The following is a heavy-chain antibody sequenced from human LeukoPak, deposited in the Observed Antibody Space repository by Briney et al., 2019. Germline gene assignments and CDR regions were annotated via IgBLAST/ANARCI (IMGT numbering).Heavy chain of an antibody. D-gene: IGHD3-9*01. CDR1: GFTFSSYA. Sequence: GGSLRLSCAASGFTFSSYAMSWVRQAPGKGLEWVSAISGSGGSTYYADSVKGRFTISRDNSKNTLYLQMNSLRAEDTAVYYCAKNLFDWLRNYYYYYMDVWGKGTTVTISS. J-gene: IGHJ6*03. CDR2: ISGSGGST. V-gene: IGHV3-23*01. CDR3: AKNLFDWLRNYYYYYMDV.